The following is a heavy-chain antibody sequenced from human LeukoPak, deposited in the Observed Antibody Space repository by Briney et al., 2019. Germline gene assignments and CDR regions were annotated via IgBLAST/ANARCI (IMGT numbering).Heavy chain of an antibody. V-gene: IGHV3-64D*09. CDR3: VQVGRKYYLS. CDR1: GFTFSDYP. CDR2: ISKSGGDT. Sequence: GGSLRLSCSASGFTFSDYPMHWVRQTPGKGLEYASAISKSGGDTYYADSVKGRFTISRDNSKNTLYLQMSSLRTEDAAVFYCVQVGRKYYLSWGQGNLVIVSS. J-gene: IGHJ4*02. D-gene: IGHD3-10*01.